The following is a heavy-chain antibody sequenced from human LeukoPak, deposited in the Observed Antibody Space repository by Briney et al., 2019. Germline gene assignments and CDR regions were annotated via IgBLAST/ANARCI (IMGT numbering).Heavy chain of an antibody. CDR3: ASTDSTSSGYFDN. CDR2: INQHGGVE. Sequence: GGSLRLSCAASGFTFSSYAMSWVRQAPGKGLEWVANINQHGGVEKYVDSVKGRFTISRDNARDSLYLQINSLRAEDTAIYYCASTDSTSSGYFDNWGQGILVTVSS. D-gene: IGHD6-6*01. CDR1: GFTFSSYA. J-gene: IGHJ4*02. V-gene: IGHV3-7*01.